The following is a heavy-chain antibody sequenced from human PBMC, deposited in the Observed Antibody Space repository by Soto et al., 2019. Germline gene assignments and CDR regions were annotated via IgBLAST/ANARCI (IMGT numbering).Heavy chain of an antibody. CDR2: IWYDGSNK. D-gene: IGHD4-4*01. CDR1: GFTFSSYG. V-gene: IGHV3-33*01. Sequence: QVQLVESGGGVVQPGRSLRLSCAASGFTFSSYGMHWVRQPPGKGLEWVAVIWYDGSNKYYADSVKGRFTISRDNSKNTLYLQMNSLRAEDTAVYYCASWRLQGFDPWGQGTLVTVSS. CDR3: ASWRLQGFDP. J-gene: IGHJ5*02.